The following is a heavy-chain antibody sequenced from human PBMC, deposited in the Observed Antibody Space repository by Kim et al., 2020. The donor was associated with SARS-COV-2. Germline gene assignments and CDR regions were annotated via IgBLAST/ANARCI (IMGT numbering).Heavy chain of an antibody. D-gene: IGHD3-10*01. J-gene: IGHJ6*02. CDR2: ISGSGGST. Sequence: GGSLRLSCAASGFTFSSYAMSWVRQAPGKGLEWVSAISGSGGSTYYADSVKGRFTISRDNSKNTLYLQMNSLRAEDTAVYYCAKDRDSITMVRGVKQPNGMDVWGQGTTVTVSS. CDR3: AKDRDSITMVRGVKQPNGMDV. V-gene: IGHV3-23*01. CDR1: GFTFSSYA.